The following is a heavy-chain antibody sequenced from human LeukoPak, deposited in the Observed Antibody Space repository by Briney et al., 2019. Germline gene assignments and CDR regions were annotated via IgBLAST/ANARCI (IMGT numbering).Heavy chain of an antibody. CDR1: GGSFSGYY. CDR2: NHPSGST. D-gene: IGHD1-26*01. Sequence: SETLSLTCAAYGGSFSGYYCTWIRQAPGKGLEWIGGNHPSGSTNYNPSVMSRVSLSLDTSKNQFSLRLSSVTAADTAVYFCARGLDTYKSGVDWGQGTLVTVSS. J-gene: IGHJ4*02. CDR3: ARGLDTYKSGVD. V-gene: IGHV4-34*01.